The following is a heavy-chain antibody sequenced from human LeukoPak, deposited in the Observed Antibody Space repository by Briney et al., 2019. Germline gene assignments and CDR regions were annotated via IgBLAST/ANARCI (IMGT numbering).Heavy chain of an antibody. Sequence: PGGSLRLSCAASGFIFSRYAMHWVRQAPGKGLEWVAAISYDGPNKYYTDSVKGRLTISRDNSKNTLYLQMNSLRAEDTAVYYCAGDIYGVSGNLHWFDPWGQGTLVTVSS. CDR2: ISYDGPNK. J-gene: IGHJ5*02. D-gene: IGHD3-10*01. V-gene: IGHV3-30*04. CDR1: GFIFSRYA. CDR3: AGDIYGVSGNLHWFDP.